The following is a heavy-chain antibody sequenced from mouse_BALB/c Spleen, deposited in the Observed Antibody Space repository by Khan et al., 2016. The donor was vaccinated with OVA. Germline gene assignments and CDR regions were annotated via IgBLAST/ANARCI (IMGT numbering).Heavy chain of an antibody. CDR1: GYSITSGYV. J-gene: IGHJ2*01. V-gene: IGHV3-2*02. CDR2: ISYSGFT. D-gene: IGHD1-1*01. Sequence: VQLKESGPGLVKPSQSLSLTCTVTGYSITSGYVWNWLRQFPGNELEVMGYISYSGFTSYTPSLKSRISITRDTSKNKFFLQLNTVTTEDTATYYCARGNYYGYYFDYWGQGTTLTVSS. CDR3: ARGNYYGYYFDY.